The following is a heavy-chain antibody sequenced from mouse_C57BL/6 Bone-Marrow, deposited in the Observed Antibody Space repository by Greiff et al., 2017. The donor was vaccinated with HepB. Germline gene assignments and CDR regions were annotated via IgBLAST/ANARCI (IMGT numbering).Heavy chain of an antibody. J-gene: IGHJ3*01. CDR1: GYTFTSYG. V-gene: IGHV1-81*01. CDR3: APYDYDGVAY. Sequence: QLQQSGAELARPGASVKLSCKASGYTFTSYGISWVKQRTGQGLEWIGEIYPRSGNTYYNEKFKGKATLTADKSSSTAYMELRSLTSEDSAVYFCAPYDYDGVAYWGEGTLVTVSA. D-gene: IGHD2-4*01. CDR2: IYPRSGNT.